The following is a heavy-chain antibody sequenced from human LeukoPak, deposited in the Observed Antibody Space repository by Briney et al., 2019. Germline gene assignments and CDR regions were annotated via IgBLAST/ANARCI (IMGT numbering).Heavy chain of an antibody. Sequence: ASMKVSCKASEYTFTGYYMHWVRQAPGQGLEWMGWINPNSGGTNYAQKFQGRVTMTRDTSISTAYMELSRLRSDDTAVYYCATRPYSGTSFDYWGQGTLVTVSS. CDR1: EYTFTGYY. J-gene: IGHJ4*02. V-gene: IGHV1-2*02. D-gene: IGHD1-26*01. CDR2: INPNSGGT. CDR3: ATRPYSGTSFDY.